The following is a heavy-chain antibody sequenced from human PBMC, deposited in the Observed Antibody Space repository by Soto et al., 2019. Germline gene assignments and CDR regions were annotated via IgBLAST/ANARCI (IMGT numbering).Heavy chain of an antibody. D-gene: IGHD2-15*01. Sequence: QMQLQESVSGLVKPSQTLSLTCAVSGGSITSGGYSWSWIRQPPGKGLEWIGYIYRTGSTYYNPSLKSRVTISMDTSKNQVSLRLNSATAADTAVYYCARADSGGFFDLWGQGTLVTVSS. CDR1: GGSITSGGYS. V-gene: IGHV4-30-2*01. J-gene: IGHJ4*02. CDR2: IYRTGST. CDR3: ARADSGGFFDL.